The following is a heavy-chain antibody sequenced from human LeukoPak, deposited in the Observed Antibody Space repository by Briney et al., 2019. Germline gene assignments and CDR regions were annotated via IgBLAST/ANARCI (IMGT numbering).Heavy chain of an antibody. V-gene: IGHV1-24*01. Sequence: ASVKVSCKVSGYTLTELSMHWVRQAPGKGLEWMGGFDPEDGETIYAQKLQGRVTMTTDTSTSTAYMELRSLRSDDTAVYYCARDYGHFDWLLFPDYWGQGTLVTVSS. CDR2: FDPEDGET. D-gene: IGHD3-9*01. J-gene: IGHJ4*02. CDR3: ARDYGHFDWLLFPDY. CDR1: GYTLTELS.